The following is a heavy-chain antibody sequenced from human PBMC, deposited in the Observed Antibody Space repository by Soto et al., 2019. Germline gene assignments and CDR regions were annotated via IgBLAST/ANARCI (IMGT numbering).Heavy chain of an antibody. Sequence: GGSLRLSCAVSGFTFSSYAMHWVRQAPGKGLEWVALISHDGSNKYYADSVKGRFTISRDNSKNTLSLQVNSLRPEDTAVYYCAKSYGSGWYVHFDFWGQGTPVTVS. CDR3: AKSYGSGWYVHFDF. D-gene: IGHD6-19*01. J-gene: IGHJ4*02. CDR2: ISHDGSNK. CDR1: GFTFSSYA. V-gene: IGHV3-30*18.